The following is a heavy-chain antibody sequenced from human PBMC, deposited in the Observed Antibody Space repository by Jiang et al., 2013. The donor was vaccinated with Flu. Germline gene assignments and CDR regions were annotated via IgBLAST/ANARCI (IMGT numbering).Heavy chain of an antibody. V-gene: IGHV3-30*01. D-gene: IGHD3-16*02. J-gene: IGHJ4*02. Sequence: VQLVESGGGVVQPGRSLRLSCAASGLTLSSYAMHWVRQAPGKGLEWVAVISYDGSDKYHADFVKGRFTISRDNSKNTLYLQMNSLRAEDTAVYYCARFRRPYRWEPDPFDSWGQGTLVTVSS. CDR2: ISYDGSDK. CDR3: ARFRRPYRWEPDPFDS. CDR1: GLTLSSYA.